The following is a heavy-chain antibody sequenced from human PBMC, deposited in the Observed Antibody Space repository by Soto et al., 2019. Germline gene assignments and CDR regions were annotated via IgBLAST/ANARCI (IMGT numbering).Heavy chain of an antibody. V-gene: IGHV4-31*03. CDR2: IYYSGST. D-gene: IGHD2-21*02. J-gene: IGHJ4*02. Sequence: PSETLSLTCTVSGGSISSGGYYWSWIRQHPGKGLEWIGYIYYSGSTYYNPSLKSRDTISVDTSKNQISLKLSSVTAADTAVYYCASAYCGGDCYPGDLYYFDYWGQGTLVTVSS. CDR1: GGSISSGGYY. CDR3: ASAYCGGDCYPGDLYYFDY.